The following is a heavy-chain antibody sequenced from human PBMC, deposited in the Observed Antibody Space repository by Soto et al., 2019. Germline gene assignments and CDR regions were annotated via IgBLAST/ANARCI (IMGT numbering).Heavy chain of an antibody. J-gene: IGHJ4*02. D-gene: IGHD2-2*02. CDR1: GGTFSGYA. CDR2: IIPIFGTA. Sequence: RPSVTVSCTASGGTFSGYAISWVRQAPGQGLEWMGGIIPIFGTANYAQKFQGRVTITADKSTSTAYMELSSLRSEDTAVYYCARSYLPATAILRPFDYWGQGTLVTVSS. CDR3: ARSYLPATAILRPFDY. V-gene: IGHV1-69*06.